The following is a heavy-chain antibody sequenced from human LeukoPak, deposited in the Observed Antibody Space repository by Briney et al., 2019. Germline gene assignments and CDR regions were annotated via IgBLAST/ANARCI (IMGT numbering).Heavy chain of an antibody. Sequence: GGSLRLSCAASGFTFSKYAMHWVRQAPGKGLEWVGRTRNKAVSYTTEYAASVKGRFTIPRDDSKNSLYLQMNSLKTEDTAVYYCARVRGFSYGPGGFFDYWGQGTLVTVSS. V-gene: IGHV3-72*01. D-gene: IGHD5-18*01. J-gene: IGHJ4*02. CDR2: TRNKAVSYTT. CDR1: GFTFSKYA. CDR3: ARVRGFSYGPGGFFDY.